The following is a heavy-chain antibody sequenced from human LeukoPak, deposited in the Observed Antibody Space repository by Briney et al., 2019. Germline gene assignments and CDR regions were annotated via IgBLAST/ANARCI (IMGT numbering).Heavy chain of an antibody. CDR2: IKKDGSEK. V-gene: IGHV3-7*01. CDR1: RFTFSSYW. Sequence: GSLRLSCAASRFTFSSYWMSWVRQAPGKGLEWVANIKKDGSEKYYVDSVKGRFTISRNNAKNSLYLQMNSLRAEDTAVYYCAREQIAVAGTLDYWGQGT. CDR3: AREQIAVAGTLDY. J-gene: IGHJ4*02. D-gene: IGHD6-19*01.